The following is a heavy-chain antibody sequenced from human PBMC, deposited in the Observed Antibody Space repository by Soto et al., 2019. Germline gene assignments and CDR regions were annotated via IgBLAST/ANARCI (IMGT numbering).Heavy chain of an antibody. D-gene: IGHD3-3*01. CDR2: INHSGST. V-gene: IGHV4-34*01. CDR3: ARGGSIFGVVITNYYYGMDV. Sequence: SETLSLTCAVYGGSFSGYYWSWIRQPPGKGLEWIGEINHSGSTNYNPSLKSRVTISVDTSKNQFSLKLSSVTAADTAVYYCARGGSIFGVVITNYYYGMDVWGQGTTVTVSS. J-gene: IGHJ6*02. CDR1: GGSFSGYY.